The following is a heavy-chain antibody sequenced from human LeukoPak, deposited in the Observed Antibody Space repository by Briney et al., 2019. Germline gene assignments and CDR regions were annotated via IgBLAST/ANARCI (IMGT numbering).Heavy chain of an antibody. Sequence: SETLSLTCTVSGGSISSGGYYWGWIRQPPGKGLEWIGYIYHSGSTYYNPSLKSRVTISVDRSKNQFSLKLSSVTAADTAVYYCAREGRMVYAIDYYYYYMDVWGKGTTVTVSS. CDR1: GGSISSGGYY. CDR2: IYHSGST. CDR3: AREGRMVYAIDYYYYYMDV. J-gene: IGHJ6*03. V-gene: IGHV4-30-2*01. D-gene: IGHD2-8*01.